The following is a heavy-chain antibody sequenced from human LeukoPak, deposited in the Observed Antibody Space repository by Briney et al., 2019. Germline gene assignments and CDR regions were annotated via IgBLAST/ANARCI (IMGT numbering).Heavy chain of an antibody. V-gene: IGHV3-30-3*01. CDR2: ISYDANNK. CDR3: ARDRPPGGSCLDY. J-gene: IGHJ4*02. Sequence: PGGSLRLSCAASGFTFNTYAMHWVRQAPAKGLEWVAVISYDANNKYYANSVKGRFTISRDNSKDTFYLQMNSLGTEDTAVYYCARDRPPGGSCLDYWGQGTLVTVSS. CDR1: GFTFNTYA. D-gene: IGHD2-15*01.